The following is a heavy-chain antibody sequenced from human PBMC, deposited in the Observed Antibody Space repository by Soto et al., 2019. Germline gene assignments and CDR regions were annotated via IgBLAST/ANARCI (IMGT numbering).Heavy chain of an antibody. CDR2: IIPIFGTA. V-gene: IGHV1-69*01. D-gene: IGHD2-15*01. J-gene: IGHJ3*02. CDR3: AREWRDMARTRGGAFDI. Sequence: QVQLVQSGAEVKKPGSSVKVSCKASGGTFSSYAISWVRQAPGQGLEWMGGIIPIFGTANYAQKFQGRVTITADDSTSTAYMELSSLRSEDTAVYDCAREWRDMARTRGGAFDIWGQGTMVTVSS. CDR1: GGTFSSYA.